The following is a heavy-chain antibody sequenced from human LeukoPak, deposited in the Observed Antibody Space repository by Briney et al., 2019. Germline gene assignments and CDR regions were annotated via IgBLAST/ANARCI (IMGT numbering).Heavy chain of an antibody. D-gene: IGHD3-9*01. J-gene: IGHJ4*02. CDR2: ISGGGGST. CDR3: AKVRPVLRYFDWLSAGDY. V-gene: IGHV3-23*01. CDR1: GFTFSSYA. Sequence: GGSLRLSCAASGFTFSSYAMSWVRQAPGKGLEWVSGISGGGGSTYYADSVKGRFTISRDNSKNTLYLQMNSLRVEDTAVYYCAKVRPVLRYFDWLSAGDYWGQGTLLTVSS.